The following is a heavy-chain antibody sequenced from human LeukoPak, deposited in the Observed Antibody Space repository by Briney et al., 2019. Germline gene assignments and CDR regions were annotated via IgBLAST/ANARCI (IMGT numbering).Heavy chain of an antibody. CDR3: AREGTVTTAYYYYYMDV. CDR1: GFTFSSYN. J-gene: IGHJ6*03. Sequence: GGSLRLSCAASGFTFSSYNMNWVRQAPGKGLEWVSSITSSSTYIYYADSVKGRFTISRDNARNSLSLQMNSLRAEDTAVYYCAREGTVTTAYYYYYMDVWGKGTTVTISS. V-gene: IGHV3-21*01. CDR2: ITSSSTYI. D-gene: IGHD4-17*01.